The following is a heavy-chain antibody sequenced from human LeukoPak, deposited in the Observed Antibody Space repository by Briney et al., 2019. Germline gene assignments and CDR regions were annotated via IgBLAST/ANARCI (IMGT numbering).Heavy chain of an antibody. CDR2: ISYDGSNK. Sequence: PGGSLRLSCAASGFTFSSYGMHWVRQAPGKGLEWVAVISYDGSNKYYADSVKGRFTISRDNSKNTLYLQMNSLRAEDTAVYYCAKDRGAAAGTSDAFDIWGQGTMVTVSS. CDR1: GFTFSSYG. D-gene: IGHD6-13*01. V-gene: IGHV3-30*18. J-gene: IGHJ3*02. CDR3: AKDRGAAAGTSDAFDI.